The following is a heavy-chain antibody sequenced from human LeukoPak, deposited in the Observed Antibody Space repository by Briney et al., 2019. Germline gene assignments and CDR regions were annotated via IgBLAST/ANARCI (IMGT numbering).Heavy chain of an antibody. CDR1: GFTFRSYV. CDR2: ISNDGSDK. CDR3: ARDGGYSRGWTYGAGDY. Sequence: GRSLRLSCAAPGFTFRSYVMHWVRQAPGKGLECVAVISNDGSDKYYADSVKGRFTISRDNAKNTLYLKMNSLRAEDTALYYCARDGGYSRGWTYGAGDYWGQGTLVTVSS. D-gene: IGHD6-19*01. J-gene: IGHJ4*02. V-gene: IGHV3-30*04.